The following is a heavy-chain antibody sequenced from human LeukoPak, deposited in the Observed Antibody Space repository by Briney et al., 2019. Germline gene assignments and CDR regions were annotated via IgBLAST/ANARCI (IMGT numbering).Heavy chain of an antibody. D-gene: IGHD6-19*01. Sequence: GGSLRLSCAASGFTFSSYWMHWVRQAPGKGLVWVSRINSDGSSTSYADSVKGRFTISRDNAKNTLYLQMNSLRAEDTAVYYCAKDNTRYSSAWYVPFGFDYWGQGTLVTVSS. CDR2: INSDGSST. J-gene: IGHJ4*02. CDR1: GFTFSSYW. V-gene: IGHV3-74*01. CDR3: AKDNTRYSSAWYVPFGFDY.